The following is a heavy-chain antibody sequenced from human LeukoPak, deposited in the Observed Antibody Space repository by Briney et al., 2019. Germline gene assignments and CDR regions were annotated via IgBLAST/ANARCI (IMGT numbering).Heavy chain of an antibody. CDR2: IYYSGTT. D-gene: IGHD3-16*01. CDR3: ARFGSLREPIHDY. J-gene: IGHJ4*02. CDR1: GGSINSYY. Sequence: SSETLSLTCTVSGGSINSYYWTWIRRPPGKGLDWIGYIYYSGTTNYNPSLNSRVTISVGTSKNQFSLKLSSVTAADTAVYYCARFGSLREPIHDYWGQGTLVTVSS. V-gene: IGHV4-59*01.